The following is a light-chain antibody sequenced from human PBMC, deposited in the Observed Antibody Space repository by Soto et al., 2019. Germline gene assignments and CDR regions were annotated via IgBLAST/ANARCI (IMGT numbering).Light chain of an antibody. J-gene: IGKJ2*01. CDR3: QQYDNWPPYT. CDR2: GAS. V-gene: IGKV3-15*01. Sequence: EIVMTQSPATLSVSPGGRATLSCRASQSIRNNLIWYQQKSGQAPRLLIYGASTRATGIPARFSGSGSGTEFTLTISSRQSEDFAVYYCQQYDNWPPYTFGQGTKVEIK. CDR1: QSIRNN.